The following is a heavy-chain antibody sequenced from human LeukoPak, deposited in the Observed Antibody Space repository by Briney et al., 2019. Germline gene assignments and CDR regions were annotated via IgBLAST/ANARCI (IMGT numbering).Heavy chain of an antibody. CDR2: IGTAGDA. D-gene: IGHD6-19*01. CDR3: ARGSIAVAGTAAFDI. CDR1: GFTFSSYS. Sequence: GGSLRLSCAASGFTFSSYSMNWVRQAPGKGLEWVSAIGTAGDAYYPGSVKGRFTISRENAKNSLYLQMNSLRAGDTAVYYCARGSIAVAGTAAFDIWGQGTMVTVSS. V-gene: IGHV3-13*01. J-gene: IGHJ3*02.